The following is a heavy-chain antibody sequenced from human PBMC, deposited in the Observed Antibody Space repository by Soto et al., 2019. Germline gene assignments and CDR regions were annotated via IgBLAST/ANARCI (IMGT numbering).Heavy chain of an antibody. V-gene: IGHV1-69*12. CDR3: ARDNDRPQLGGNYYYILDV. J-gene: IGHJ6*02. D-gene: IGHD2-8*01. CDR2: IMPVFRTP. Sequence: QVQLVQSGAEVKKPGSSVKVSCKASGGTFRTAAVSWVRQAPGQGLEWMGGIMPVFRTPDYAQKFHGRVTITADESTSTAYMELSGLRSDDTAVYYCARDNDRPQLGGNYYYILDVWGQGTTITVSS. CDR1: GGTFRTAA.